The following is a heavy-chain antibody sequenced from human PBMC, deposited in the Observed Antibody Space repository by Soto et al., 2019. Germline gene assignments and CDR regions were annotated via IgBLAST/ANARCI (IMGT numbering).Heavy chain of an antibody. CDR2: ISWNSGTI. CDR1: GFTFDDYS. V-gene: IGHV3-9*01. Sequence: SLRLSCAACGFTFDDYSMHWVRQAPGKGLEWVSGISWNSGTIGYADSVKGRFTISRDNAKNSLYLQMNNLRAEDTALYYCAKGGVLVAAAIVYWGQGTLVTVSS. CDR3: AKGGVLVAAAIVY. J-gene: IGHJ4*02. D-gene: IGHD2-2*01.